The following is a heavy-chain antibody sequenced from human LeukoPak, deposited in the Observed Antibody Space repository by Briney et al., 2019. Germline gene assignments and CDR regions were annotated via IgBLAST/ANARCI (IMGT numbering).Heavy chain of an antibody. CDR1: GGTFSSYA. V-gene: IGHV1-69*13. CDR2: IIPIFGTA. CDR3: ASSSGIFGVVIGHYYYGMDV. Sequence: ASVKVSCKASGGTFSSYAISWVRQAPGQGLGWMGGIIPIFGTANYAQKFQGRVTITADGSTSTAYMELSSLRSEDTAVYYCASSSGIFGVVIGHYYYGMDVWGQGTTVTVSS. D-gene: IGHD3-3*01. J-gene: IGHJ6*02.